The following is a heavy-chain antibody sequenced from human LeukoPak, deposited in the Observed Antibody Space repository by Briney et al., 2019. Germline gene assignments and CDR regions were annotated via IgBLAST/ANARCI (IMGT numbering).Heavy chain of an antibody. V-gene: IGHV4-34*01. CDR1: GGSFSGYY. Sequence: SETLSLTCAVYGGSFSGYYWSWIRQPPGKGLEWIGEINHSGSANYNPSLKSRVTISVDTSKNQFSLKLSSVTAADTAVYYCARVHTIRYFDWLSLDYWGQGTLVTVSS. D-gene: IGHD3-9*01. J-gene: IGHJ4*02. CDR2: INHSGSA. CDR3: ARVHTIRYFDWLSLDY.